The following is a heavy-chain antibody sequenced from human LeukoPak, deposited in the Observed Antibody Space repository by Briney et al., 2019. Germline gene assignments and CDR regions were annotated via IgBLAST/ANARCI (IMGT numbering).Heavy chain of an antibody. Sequence: SETLSLTCAVYGGSFSGYYWSWIRQPPGKGLEWIGEINHSGSTNYNPSLKSRVTISVDTSKNQFSLKLSSVTAADTAVYYCAREGSIAAAAPYDLWGRGTLVTVSS. D-gene: IGHD6-13*01. V-gene: IGHV4-34*01. CDR3: AREGSIAAAAPYDL. J-gene: IGHJ2*01. CDR2: INHSGST. CDR1: GGSFSGYY.